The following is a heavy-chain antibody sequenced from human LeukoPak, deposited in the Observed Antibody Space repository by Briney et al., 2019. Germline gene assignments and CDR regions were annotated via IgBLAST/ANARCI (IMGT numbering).Heavy chain of an antibody. CDR2: IKQDGSEK. V-gene: IGHV3-7*01. Sequence: GGSLRLSCASSGFTFSSYWMSWVRQAPGKGLEWVANIKQDGSEKYYVDSVKGRFTISRDNAKNSLYLQMNSLRAEDTAVYYCARDRRPITMVRGVTFDYWGQGTLVTVSS. J-gene: IGHJ4*02. CDR3: ARDRRPITMVRGVTFDY. D-gene: IGHD3-10*01. CDR1: GFTFSSYW.